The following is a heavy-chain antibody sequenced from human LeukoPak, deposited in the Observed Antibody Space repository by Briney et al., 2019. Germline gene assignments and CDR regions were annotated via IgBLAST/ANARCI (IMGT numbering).Heavy chain of an antibody. V-gene: IGHV1-18*01. Sequence: GASVKVSCKASGYTFTSYGISWVRQAPGQGLEWMGWISAYNGNTNYAQKLQGRITMTTDTSTSTAYMELRSPRSDDTAVYYCARDLGPLVVVAAFDYWGQGTLVTVSS. J-gene: IGHJ4*02. CDR2: ISAYNGNT. CDR1: GYTFTSYG. D-gene: IGHD2-15*01. CDR3: ARDLGPLVVVAAFDY.